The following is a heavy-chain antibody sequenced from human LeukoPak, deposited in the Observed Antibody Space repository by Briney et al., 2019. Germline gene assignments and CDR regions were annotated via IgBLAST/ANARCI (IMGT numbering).Heavy chain of an antibody. CDR1: GGSISSYY. V-gene: IGHV4-59*01. J-gene: IGHJ4*02. Sequence: KPSETLSLTCTVSGGSISSYYWSWIRQPPGKGLEWIGYIYYSGSTNYNPSLKSRVTISVDTSKNQSSLKLSSVTAADTAVYYCARGVLGGQFDYWGQGTLVTVSS. D-gene: IGHD3-10*01. CDR2: IYYSGST. CDR3: ARGVLGGQFDY.